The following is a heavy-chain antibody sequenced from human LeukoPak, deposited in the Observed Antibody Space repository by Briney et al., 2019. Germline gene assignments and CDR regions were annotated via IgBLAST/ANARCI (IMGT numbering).Heavy chain of an antibody. J-gene: IGHJ4*02. CDR3: ARRIAVSGYYFDY. Sequence: PSETLSLTCTVSGGSISSSSDYGGWIRQPPGKGLEWIGSIYYSGGTYYNPSLKSRVTISVDSSKNHFSLKLSSVTAADTAVYYCARRIAVSGYYFDYWDQGTLVTVSS. CDR2: IYYSGGT. D-gene: IGHD6-19*01. CDR1: GGSISSSSDY. V-gene: IGHV4-39*02.